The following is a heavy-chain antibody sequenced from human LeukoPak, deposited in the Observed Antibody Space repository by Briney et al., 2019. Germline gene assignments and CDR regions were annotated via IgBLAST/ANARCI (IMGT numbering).Heavy chain of an antibody. V-gene: IGHV4-4*07. Sequence: SETLSLTCTVSGGSISSYYWSWIRQPAGKGLEWIGRIYTSGSTNYNPSLKSRVTMSVDTSKNQFSLKLSSVTAADTAVYYCARDVVMITFGGAIVPDAFDIWGQGTMVTVSS. CDR3: ARDVVMITFGGAIVPDAFDI. CDR2: IYTSGST. J-gene: IGHJ3*02. D-gene: IGHD3-16*02. CDR1: GGSISSYY.